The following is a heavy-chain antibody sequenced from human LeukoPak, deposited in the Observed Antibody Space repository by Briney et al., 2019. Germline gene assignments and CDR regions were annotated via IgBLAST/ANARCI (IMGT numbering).Heavy chain of an antibody. V-gene: IGHV4-38-2*02. CDR1: GYSISSGYY. Sequence: SETLSLTCTVSGYSISSGYYWGWIRPPPGKGLEWIGSIYHSGSTYYNPSLKSRVTISVDTSKNQFSLKLSSVTAAGTAVYYCASSGSYFQADYWGQGTLVTVSS. J-gene: IGHJ4*02. CDR3: ASSGSYFQADY. CDR2: IYHSGST. D-gene: IGHD3-10*01.